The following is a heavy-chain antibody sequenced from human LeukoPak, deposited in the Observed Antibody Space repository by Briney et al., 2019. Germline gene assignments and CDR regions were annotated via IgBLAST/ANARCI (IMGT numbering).Heavy chain of an antibody. CDR2: IYTSGST. D-gene: IGHD3-22*01. J-gene: IGHJ4*02. CDR1: GASISSGSYY. V-gene: IGHV4-61*02. CDR3: ARGNSYYYDSSGYPDY. Sequence: DPSQTLPLTCTVSGASISSGSYYWSWIRQPAGKGLEWIGRIYTSGSTNYNPSLKSRVTISVDTSKNQFSPKLRSVTAADTAVYYCARGNSYYYDSSGYPDYWGQGTPVTVSS.